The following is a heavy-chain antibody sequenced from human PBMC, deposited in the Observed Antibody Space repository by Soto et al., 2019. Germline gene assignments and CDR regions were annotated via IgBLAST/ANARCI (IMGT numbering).Heavy chain of an antibody. D-gene: IGHD2-21*02. Sequence: GGSLRLSCAASAFTFSSYAMSWVRQAPGKGLEWVSAVSGSGDSTYYADTVKGRITISRENSKNTLYLQMNSLRAEDTAVYYCAKGRASDCPGCTQDYWGQGTLVTVSS. J-gene: IGHJ4*02. CDR1: AFTFSSYA. CDR3: AKGRASDCPGCTQDY. V-gene: IGHV3-23*01. CDR2: VSGSGDST.